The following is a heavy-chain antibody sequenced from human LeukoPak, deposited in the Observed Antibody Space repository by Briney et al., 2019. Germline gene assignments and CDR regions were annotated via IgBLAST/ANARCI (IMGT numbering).Heavy chain of an antibody. Sequence: PGGSLRLSCAASGFTFSSYGMHWVRQAPGKGLEWVAVISYDGSNKYYADSVKGRFTISRDNSKNTLYLQMNSLRAEDTAVYYCARLVSSIVAADSYDYWGQGTLVTVSS. CDR1: GFTFSSYG. V-gene: IGHV3-30*03. CDR2: ISYDGSNK. D-gene: IGHD6-13*01. J-gene: IGHJ4*02. CDR3: ARLVSSIVAADSYDY.